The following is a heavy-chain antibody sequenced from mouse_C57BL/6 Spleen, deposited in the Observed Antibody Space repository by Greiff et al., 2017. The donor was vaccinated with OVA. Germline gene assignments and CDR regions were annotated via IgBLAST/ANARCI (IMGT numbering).Heavy chain of an antibody. Sequence: DVKLVASGPGMVKPSQSLSLTCTVTGYSITSGYDWHWIRHFPGNKLEWMGYISYSGSTNYNPSLKSRISITHDTSKNHFFLKLNAVTTEDTATYYCARGGVVDWYFDVWGTGTTVTVSS. CDR1: GYSITSGYD. V-gene: IGHV3-1*01. CDR3: ARGGVVDWYFDV. D-gene: IGHD1-1*01. CDR2: ISYSGST. J-gene: IGHJ1*03.